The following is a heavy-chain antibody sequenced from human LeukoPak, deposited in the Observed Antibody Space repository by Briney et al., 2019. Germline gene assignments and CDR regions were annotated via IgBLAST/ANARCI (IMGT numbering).Heavy chain of an antibody. Sequence: KPSETLSLTCTVSGDSISSGAYYWGWIRQPPGKGLEWIGSIYYSGSTYDNPSLKSRVTISVDTSRNQFSLKLSSVTAADTAVYYCARDVSPNGVVDYWGQGTLVIVSS. CDR3: ARDVSPNGVVDY. V-gene: IGHV4-39*07. J-gene: IGHJ4*02. CDR1: GDSISSGAYY. D-gene: IGHD2-8*01. CDR2: IYYSGST.